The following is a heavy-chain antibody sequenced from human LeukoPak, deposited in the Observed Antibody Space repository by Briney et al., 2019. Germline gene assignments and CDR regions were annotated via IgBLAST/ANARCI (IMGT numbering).Heavy chain of an antibody. CDR1: GFTFSSYG. CDR3: AKEMNYYDSSGYYPPFDY. CDR2: ISGSGGST. D-gene: IGHD3-22*01. J-gene: IGHJ4*02. V-gene: IGHV3-23*01. Sequence: PGGSLRLSCAASGFTFSSYGMSWVRQAPGKGLEWVSAISGSGGSTYYADSVKGRFTISRDNSKNTLYLQMNSLRAEDTAVYYCAKEMNYYDSSGYYPPFDYWGQGTLVTVSS.